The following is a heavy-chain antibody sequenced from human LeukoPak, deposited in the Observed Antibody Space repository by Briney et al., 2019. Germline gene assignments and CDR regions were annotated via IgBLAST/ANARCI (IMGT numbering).Heavy chain of an antibody. Sequence: ASVKVSCKASGYTFTSYDINWVRQATGQGLEWMGWMNPNSGNTGYAQKFQGRVTMTRNTSISTAYMELSSLRSEDTAVYYCARGCKTGSDYAYYGMDVWGQGTTVTVSS. CDR1: GYTFTSYD. J-gene: IGHJ6*02. CDR3: ARGCKTGSDYAYYGMDV. CDR2: MNPNSGNT. V-gene: IGHV1-8*01.